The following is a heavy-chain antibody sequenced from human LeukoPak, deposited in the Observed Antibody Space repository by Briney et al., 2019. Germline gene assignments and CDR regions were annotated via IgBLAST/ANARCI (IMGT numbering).Heavy chain of an antibody. CDR1: GGPISSYY. CDR2: IYYSGST. V-gene: IGHV4-59*08. CDR3: ARTPVDTAMVTSYFDY. D-gene: IGHD5-18*01. J-gene: IGHJ4*02. Sequence: SETLSLTCTVSGGPISSYYWSWIRQPPGKGLEWIGYIYYSGSTNYNPSLKSRVTISVVTSKNQFSLKLSSVTAADTAVYYCARTPVDTAMVTSYFDYWGQGTLVTVSS.